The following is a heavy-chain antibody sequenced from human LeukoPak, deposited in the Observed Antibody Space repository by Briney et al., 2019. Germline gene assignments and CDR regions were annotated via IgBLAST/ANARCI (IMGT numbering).Heavy chain of an antibody. Sequence: SETLSLTCTVAGDSVTSRSYCWGWIRQPPGKGLEWIGCIYYSGGSFYNSSLNSRVTISVDTSKNEFSLRLQSVTATDTALYYCVRHRSGQAWLDPWGQGTLVTVSS. V-gene: IGHV4-39*01. CDR3: VRHRSGQAWLDP. J-gene: IGHJ5*02. CDR1: GDSVTSRSYC. CDR2: IYYSGGS. D-gene: IGHD1-26*01.